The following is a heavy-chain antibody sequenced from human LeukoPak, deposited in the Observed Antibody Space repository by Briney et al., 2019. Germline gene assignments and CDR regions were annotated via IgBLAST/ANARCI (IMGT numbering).Heavy chain of an antibody. CDR1: GFTFSSFN. J-gene: IGHJ5*02. Sequence: GGSVTLSGAASGFTFSSFNMEWLPQAPGKGREWVTSISSISSDTHYADSVKGRFTTSRDNAKNSLYLQMNSLRAEDTAVYYCAREPGYTDAHNCFDPWGQGTLVTVSS. CDR3: AREPGYTDAHNCFDP. D-gene: IGHD5-24*01. V-gene: IGHV3-21*01. CDR2: ISSISSDT.